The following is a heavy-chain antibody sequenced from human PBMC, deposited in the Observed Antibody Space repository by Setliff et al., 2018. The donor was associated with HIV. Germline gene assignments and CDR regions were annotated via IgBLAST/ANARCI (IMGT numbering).Heavy chain of an antibody. CDR1: GFPFTDYY. Sequence: SLRLSCAASGFPFTDYYMSWVRQAPGKGLEWVSYISSSSSYIYYADSVKGRFTISRDNAKNSLYLQMNSLRAEDTAVYYCAKEYSASSEDPWGQGTLVTVSS. D-gene: IGHD5-12*01. CDR3: AKEYSASSEDP. CDR2: ISSSSSYI. V-gene: IGHV3-11*06. J-gene: IGHJ5*01.